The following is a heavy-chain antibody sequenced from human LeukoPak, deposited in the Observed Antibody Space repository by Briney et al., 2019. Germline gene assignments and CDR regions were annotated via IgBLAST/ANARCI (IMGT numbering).Heavy chain of an antibody. CDR1: GFTFSSYA. CDR2: IYYSGST. CDR3: ASTPLLTGYYVSSYYFDY. D-gene: IGHD3-9*01. J-gene: IGHJ4*02. Sequence: GSLRLSCAASGFTFSSYAMSWVRQPPGKGLEWIGYIYYSGSTNSNPSLKSRVTISVDTSKNQFSLKLSSVTAADTAVYYCASTPLLTGYYVSSYYFDYWGQGTLVTVSS. V-gene: IGHV4-59*08.